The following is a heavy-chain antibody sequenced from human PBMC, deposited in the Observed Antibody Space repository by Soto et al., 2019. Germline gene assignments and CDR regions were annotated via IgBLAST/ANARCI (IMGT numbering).Heavy chain of an antibody. Sequence: RKGLEWVSYIFTTGTTIYYADSVKGRFTVSRDNAKNSLFLLLNSLRAEDTSVYNCERDKDRAFDYCGERTLVSV. J-gene: IGHJ4*02. CDR2: IFTTGTTI. V-gene: IGHV3-48*03. CDR3: ERDKDRAFDY.